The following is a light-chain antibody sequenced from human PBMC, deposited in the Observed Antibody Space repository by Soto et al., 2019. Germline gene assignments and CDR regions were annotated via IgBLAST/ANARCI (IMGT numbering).Light chain of an antibody. CDR2: EVS. V-gene: IGLV2-14*01. CDR3: SSYTGSNTLYV. CDR1: SSDVGGYRH. J-gene: IGLJ1*01. Sequence: QSALTQPASVSGSPGQSITISCTGTSSDVGGYRHVSWYQHHPGKAPKLMIYEVSNRPSGVSNRFSGSKSGNTASLTISGLQAEDEADYYCSSYTGSNTLYVFGTGTKLTVL.